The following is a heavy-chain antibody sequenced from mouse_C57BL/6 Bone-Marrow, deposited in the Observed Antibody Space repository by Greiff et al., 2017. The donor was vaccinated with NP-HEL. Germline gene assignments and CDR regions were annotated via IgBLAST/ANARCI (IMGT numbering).Heavy chain of an antibody. J-gene: IGHJ4*01. D-gene: IGHD2-3*01. CDR2: ISSGGDYI. CDR3: TRDNRWLLRDAMDY. V-gene: IGHV5-9-1*02. CDR1: GFTFSSYA. Sequence: EVKLQESGEGLVKPGGSLKLSCAASGFTFSSYAMSWVRQTPEKRLEWVAYISSGGDYIYYADTVKGRFTISRDNARNTLYLQMSSLKSEDTAMYYCTRDNRWLLRDAMDYWGQGTSVTVSS.